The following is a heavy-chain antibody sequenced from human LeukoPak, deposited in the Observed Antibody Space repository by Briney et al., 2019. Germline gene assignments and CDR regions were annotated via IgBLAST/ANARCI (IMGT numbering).Heavy chain of an antibody. CDR2: ISGSGGST. CDR3: AKDEYYDFWSGYHH. V-gene: IGHV3-23*01. Sequence: PGGSLRLSCAASGFTFSSYAMSWVRQAPGKGLEWVSAISGSGGSTYYADSVKGRFTISRDNSKNTLYLQMNSLRAEDTAVYYCAKDEYYDFWSGYHHWGQGTLVTVSS. J-gene: IGHJ5*02. CDR1: GFTFSSYA. D-gene: IGHD3-3*01.